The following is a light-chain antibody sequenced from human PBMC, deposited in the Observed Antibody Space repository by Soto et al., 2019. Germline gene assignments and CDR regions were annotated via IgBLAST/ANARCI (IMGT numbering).Light chain of an antibody. CDR2: GNS. J-gene: IGLJ2*01. Sequence: QSVLTQPPSVSGAPGQRVTISCTGSSSNIRAGYDVHWYQQLPGTAPKLLIYGNSNRPSGVPDRFSGYKSGTSASLAITGLQAEDEADYYCQSYDSSLSGVVFGGGTKLTVL. CDR3: QSYDSSLSGVV. CDR1: SSNIRAGYD. V-gene: IGLV1-40*01.